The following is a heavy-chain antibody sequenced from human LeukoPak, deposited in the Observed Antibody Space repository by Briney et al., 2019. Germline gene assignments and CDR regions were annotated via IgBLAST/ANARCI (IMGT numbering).Heavy chain of an antibody. J-gene: IGHJ4*02. CDR3: ARDRYDILTGYYYDY. Sequence: PSETLSLTCTVSGGSISSGYYYWSWIRQPPGKGLEWIGYIYYSGSTCYNPSLKSRVTISVDTSKNQFSLKLSSVTAADTAVYYCARDRYDILTGYYYDYWGQGTLVTVSS. V-gene: IGHV4-30-4*01. CDR2: IYYSGST. D-gene: IGHD3-9*01. CDR1: GGSISSGYYY.